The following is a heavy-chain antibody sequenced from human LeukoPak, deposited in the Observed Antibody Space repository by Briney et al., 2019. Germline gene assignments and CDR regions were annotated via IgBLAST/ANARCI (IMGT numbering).Heavy chain of an antibody. D-gene: IGHD2-21*01. CDR1: GFTFSSSW. V-gene: IGHV3-7*01. J-gene: IGHJ4*02. CDR3: VKGGWCDD. CDR2: INPDGSVE. Sequence: GGSLRLSCVASGFTFSSSWMTWVRQAPGKGLEWVANINPDGSVEHYVDSVKGRFDVSGKNAKNSLYLQMNGLTGEDTAVYYCVKGGWCDDWGQGALVTVSS.